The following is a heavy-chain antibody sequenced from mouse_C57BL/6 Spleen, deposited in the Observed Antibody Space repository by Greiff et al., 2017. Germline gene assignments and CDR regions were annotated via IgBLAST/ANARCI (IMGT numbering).Heavy chain of an antibody. J-gene: IGHJ4*01. D-gene: IGHD2-1*01. V-gene: IGHV6-3*01. CDR2: IRLKSDNYAT. CDR3: TVDYYGNYDYAMDY. Sequence: EVKLMESGGGLVQPGGSMKLSCVASGFTFSNYWMNWVRQSPEKGLEWVAQIRLKSDNYATHYAESVKGRFTISRDDYKSSVYLQMNNLSAEDTGIYYCTVDYYGNYDYAMDYWGQGTSVTVSS. CDR1: GFTFSNYW.